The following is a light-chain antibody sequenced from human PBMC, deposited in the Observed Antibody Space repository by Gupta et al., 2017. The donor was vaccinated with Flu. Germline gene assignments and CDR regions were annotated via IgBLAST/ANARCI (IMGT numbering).Light chain of an antibody. CDR2: TTN. J-gene: IGLJ3*02. CDR1: SGSVSTSHY. V-gene: IGLV8-61*01. Sequence: QTVVTQEPSFSVSPGLTVTLTCGLSSGSVSTSHYPRWYQQTPGHAPRTLLDTTNPRSSGVHELCVGNFVGTDAVINTRVHQADDEAYYCCAMYMGRRMGVFGGGTKLTVL. CDR3: AMYMGRRMGV.